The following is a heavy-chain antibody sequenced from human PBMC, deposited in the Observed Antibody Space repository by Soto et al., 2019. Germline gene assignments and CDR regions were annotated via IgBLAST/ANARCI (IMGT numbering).Heavy chain of an antibody. Sequence: QVQLVQSGAEVKKPGSSVKVSCKASGGTFSSYAISWVRQAPGQGLEWMGGIIPIFGTANYAQKFQGRVTITADESTSTAYMELSSLRSEDTAVYYCASSDIVATITIDDAFDIWGQGTMVTVSS. CDR3: ASSDIVATITIDDAFDI. D-gene: IGHD5-12*01. CDR2: IIPIFGTA. CDR1: GGTFSSYA. V-gene: IGHV1-69*12. J-gene: IGHJ3*02.